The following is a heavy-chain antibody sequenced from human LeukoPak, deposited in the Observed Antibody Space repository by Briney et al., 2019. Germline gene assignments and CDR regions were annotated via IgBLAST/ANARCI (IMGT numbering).Heavy chain of an antibody. CDR1: GFTFGDYA. CDR2: ISGSGTIT. J-gene: IGHJ4*02. CDR3: AILTTHSSSSQFDY. D-gene: IGHD6-6*01. Sequence: GGSLRLSCTAPGFTFGDYAMSWVRQAPGKGLEWVSAISGSGTITYYADSVKGRFTISRDNSKDTLYLQMNSLRAEDTAIYFCAILTTHSSSSQFDYWGQGTLVTVSS. V-gene: IGHV3-23*01.